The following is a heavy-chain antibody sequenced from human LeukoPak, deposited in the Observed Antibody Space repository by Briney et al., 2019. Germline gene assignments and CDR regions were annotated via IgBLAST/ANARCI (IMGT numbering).Heavy chain of an antibody. Sequence: ASVKVSCKASGYIFTSYGISWVRQAPGQGREWMGWISAYNGNTNYAQKLQGRVTMTTDTSTSTAYMELRSLRSDDTAVYYCARDHRDSDYYDSSGYYDGRRYYFDYWGQGTLVTVSS. CDR1: GYIFTSYG. J-gene: IGHJ4*02. CDR3: ARDHRDSDYYDSSGYYDGRRYYFDY. V-gene: IGHV1-18*01. CDR2: ISAYNGNT. D-gene: IGHD3-22*01.